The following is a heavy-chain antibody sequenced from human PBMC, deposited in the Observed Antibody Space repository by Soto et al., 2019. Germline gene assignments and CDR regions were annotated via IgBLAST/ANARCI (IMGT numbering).Heavy chain of an antibody. CDR2: ISGSGTGT. D-gene: IGHD6-19*01. CDR1: GFTFSSYA. V-gene: IGHV3-23*01. Sequence: EVQLLESGGGLVQPGGSLRLSCAAFGFTFSSYAMSWVRQAPGKGLEWVSTISGSGTGTYYAYSVTGRFTISRDNSKNTLYLQMNSLRAEDTAVYYCAKRGRGAVAFDYWGQGTLVTVSS. CDR3: AKRGRGAVAFDY. J-gene: IGHJ4*02.